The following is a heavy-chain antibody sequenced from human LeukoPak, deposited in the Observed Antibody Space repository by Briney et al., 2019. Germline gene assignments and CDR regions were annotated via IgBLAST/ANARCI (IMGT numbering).Heavy chain of an antibody. CDR2: ISSSCSTI. CDR3: ARARTSGYYFYWYFDL. J-gene: IGHJ2*01. V-gene: IGHV3-11*04. D-gene: IGHD3-22*01. Sequence: GGSLRLSCAASGFTFSDYYMSWVRQAPGKGLEGVSYISSSCSTIYYADSVKGRFTISRDNAKNSLYLQMNSLRAEDTAVYYCARARTSGYYFYWYFDLWGRGTLVTVSS. CDR1: GFTFSDYY.